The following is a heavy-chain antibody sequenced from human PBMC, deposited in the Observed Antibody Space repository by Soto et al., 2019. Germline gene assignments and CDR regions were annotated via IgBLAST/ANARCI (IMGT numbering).Heavy chain of an antibody. CDR3: VRDDTRRNNDFWSGHYSTDAFDM. V-gene: IGHV3-7*01. CDR1: GFTFSRYW. Sequence: EVQLVESGGGLVQPGGSLRISCAASGFTFSRYWMSWVRQAPGKGLEWVANIKQDGSEKYYVESVKGRFTMSRDNTKNSLYLQMNSLRAEDTAVYYCVRDDTRRNNDFWSGHYSTDAFDMWGQGRMVTVSS. CDR2: IKQDGSEK. J-gene: IGHJ3*02. D-gene: IGHD3-3*01.